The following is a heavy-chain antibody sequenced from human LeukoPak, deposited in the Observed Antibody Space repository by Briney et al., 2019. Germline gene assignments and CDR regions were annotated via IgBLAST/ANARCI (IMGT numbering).Heavy chain of an antibody. Sequence: ASVKVSCKASGYTFTGYYMHWVRQAPGQGLEWMGWINPNSGGTNYAQKFQGRVTMTRDTSISTAYMELSRLRSDDTAVYYCARGSRTIFNYYYMDVWGKGTTVTVSS. V-gene: IGHV1-2*02. D-gene: IGHD3-3*01. J-gene: IGHJ6*03. CDR3: ARGSRTIFNYYYMDV. CDR1: GYTFTGYY. CDR2: INPNSGGT.